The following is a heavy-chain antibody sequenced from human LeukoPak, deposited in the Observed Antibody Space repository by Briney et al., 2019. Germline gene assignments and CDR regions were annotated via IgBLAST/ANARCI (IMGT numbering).Heavy chain of an antibody. V-gene: IGHV1-46*01. CDR3: ARDSPEYCSAGSCSHYYYYMDV. CDR1: GYTFTSYY. CDR2: INPSGGST. J-gene: IGHJ6*03. D-gene: IGHD2-15*01. Sequence: ASVKVSCKASGYTFTSYYMHWVRQAPGQGLEWMGIINPSGGSTSYAQKFQGRVTMTRDMSTSTVYMELSSLRSEDTAVYYCARDSPEYCSAGSCSHYYYYMDVWGKGTTVTISS.